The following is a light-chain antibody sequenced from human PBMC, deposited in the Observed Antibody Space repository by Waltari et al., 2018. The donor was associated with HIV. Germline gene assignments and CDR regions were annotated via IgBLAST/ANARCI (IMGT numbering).Light chain of an antibody. Sequence: EIVLTQSPGTLSLSPGERATLSCRASQSVTSTYLAWDQQKPGQPPRLLIFRASSRATGIPDRFSGSGSGTNFTLTISRLEPEDFAVYYCQQYGSSPGTFGQGTKVEIK. V-gene: IGKV3-20*01. J-gene: IGKJ2*01. CDR3: QQYGSSPGT. CDR2: RAS. CDR1: QSVTSTY.